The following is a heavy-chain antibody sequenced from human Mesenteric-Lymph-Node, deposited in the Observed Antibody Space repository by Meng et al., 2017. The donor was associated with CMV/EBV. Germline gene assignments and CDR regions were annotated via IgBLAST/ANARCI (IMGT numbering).Heavy chain of an antibody. J-gene: IGHJ6*02. CDR2: IYSGGST. V-gene: IGHV3-66*02. Sequence: GGSLRLSCAASGFTVSSNYMSWVRQAPGKGLEWVSVIYSGGSTYYADSVKGRFTISRDKSKNTLYLQMNSLRAEDTAVYYCARTDKNSSSWSSYYYYYGMDVWGQGTTVTVSS. D-gene: IGHD6-13*01. CDR1: GFTVSSNY. CDR3: ARTDKNSSSWSSYYYYYGMDV.